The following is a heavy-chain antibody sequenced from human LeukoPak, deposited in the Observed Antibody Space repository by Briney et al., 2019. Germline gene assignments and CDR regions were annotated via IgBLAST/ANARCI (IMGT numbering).Heavy chain of an antibody. V-gene: IGHV3-23*01. CDR1: GFTFSSYA. CDR2: ISGSGGST. CDR3: ARGAGYNWNYAGFDY. Sequence: GGSLRLSCAASGFTFSSYAMSWVRQAPGKGLEWVSNISGSGGSTYYADSVKGRFTISRDNSKNTLYLQMNSLRAEDTAIYYCARGAGYNWNYAGFDYWGQGTLVTVSS. D-gene: IGHD1-7*01. J-gene: IGHJ4*02.